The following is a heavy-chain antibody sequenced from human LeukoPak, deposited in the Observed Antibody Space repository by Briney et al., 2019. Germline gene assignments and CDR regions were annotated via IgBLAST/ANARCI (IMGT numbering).Heavy chain of an antibody. CDR1: GYSISSGYY. V-gene: IGHV4-38-2*02. D-gene: IGHD2-2*01. CDR2: IYHSGST. J-gene: IGHJ3*02. CDR3: ARGDIVVDPYAFDI. Sequence: SETLSLTCTASGYSISSGYYWGWIRQPPGKGLEWIGSIYHSGSTYYNPSLKSRVTISVDTSKNQFSLKLSSVTAADTAVYYCARGDIVVDPYAFDIWGQGTMVTVSS.